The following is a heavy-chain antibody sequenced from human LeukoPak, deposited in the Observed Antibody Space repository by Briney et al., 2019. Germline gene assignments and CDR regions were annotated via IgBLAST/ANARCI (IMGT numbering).Heavy chain of an antibody. J-gene: IGHJ6*04. CDR1: RFTFSSYS. CDR2: ISSSGSYI. V-gene: IGHV3-21*01. CDR3: AELGITMIGGV. Sequence: PGGSLRLSCAASRFTFSSYSMNWVRQAPGKGLEWVSCISSSGSYIYYADSVKDRFTISRDNAKNSLYLQMNSLRAEDTAVYYCAELGITMIGGVWGKGTTVTISS. D-gene: IGHD3-10*02.